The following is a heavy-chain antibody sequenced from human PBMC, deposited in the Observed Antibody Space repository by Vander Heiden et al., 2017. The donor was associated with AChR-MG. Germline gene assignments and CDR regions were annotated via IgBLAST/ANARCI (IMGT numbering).Heavy chain of an antibody. V-gene: IGHV2-5*02. D-gene: IGHD6-19*01. J-gene: IGHJ4*02. CDR2: IYWDDDK. CDR3: AHGLAVAGTFDY. Sequence: ITLKESGPTLLKPTQTLTLTCTFSGFSLSTSGVGVVWIRPPPGKALEWLAIIYWDDDKRYSPSLKSRLTITKDTSKNRVVLTMTNMDPVDTATYYCAHGLAVAGTFDYWGQGTLVTVSS. CDR1: GFSLSTSGVG.